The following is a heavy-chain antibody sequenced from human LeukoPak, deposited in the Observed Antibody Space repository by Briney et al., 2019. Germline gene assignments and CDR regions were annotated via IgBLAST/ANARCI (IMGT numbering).Heavy chain of an antibody. V-gene: IGHV3-48*03. J-gene: IGHJ4*02. D-gene: IGHD3-22*01. CDR2: ISSSGSTI. Sequence: SGGSLRLSCAASGFTFSSYEMNWVRQAPGKGLEWVSYISSSGSTIYYADSVKGRFTISRDNSKNTLYLQMDSLRAEDTAVNCCVKGSYYESSGHYYFDYWGQGTLVTVSS. CDR1: GFTFSSYE. CDR3: VKGSYYESSGHYYFDY.